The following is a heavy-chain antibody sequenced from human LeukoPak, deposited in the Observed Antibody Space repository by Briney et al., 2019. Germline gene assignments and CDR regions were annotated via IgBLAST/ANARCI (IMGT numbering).Heavy chain of an antibody. V-gene: IGHV3-23*01. CDR1: GFTFSSYA. CDR3: AKARGQWRDYYFDY. J-gene: IGHJ4*02. D-gene: IGHD6-19*01. Sequence: GGSLRLSCAASGFTFSSYAMSWVRQAPGKGLEWVSAISGSGDSTYYADSVKGRFTISRDNSKNTLYLQMNSLRAEDTALYYCAKARGQWRDYYFDYWGQGTLVIASS. CDR2: ISGSGDST.